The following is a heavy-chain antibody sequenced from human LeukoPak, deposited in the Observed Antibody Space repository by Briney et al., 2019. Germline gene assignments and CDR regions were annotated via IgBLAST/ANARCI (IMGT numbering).Heavy chain of an antibody. V-gene: IGHV4-39*07. J-gene: IGHJ4*02. CDR1: GGSISSSNYY. CDR2: IYYSGST. CDR3: ARGQRGLPY. Sequence: PSETLSLTCTVSGGSISSSNYYWGWIRQPPGKGLEWIGSIYYSGSTYDNPSLKSRVTISVDTSKNRFSLRLSSVTAADTAMYYCARGQRGLPYWGQGTLVTVSS. D-gene: IGHD3/OR15-3a*01.